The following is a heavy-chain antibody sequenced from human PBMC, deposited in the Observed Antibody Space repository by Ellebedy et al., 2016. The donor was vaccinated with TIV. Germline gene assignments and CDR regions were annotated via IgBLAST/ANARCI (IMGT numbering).Heavy chain of an antibody. CDR2: MSYSGST. Sequence: MPSETLSLTCTVSGGSIRTSIYYWGWIRQPPGKGLEWIGTMSYSGSTYYSPSLKSRVTISVDTSKNQFSLKLSSVTAADTAVYYCARQVWAGYSGYGIYYFDYWGQGILVTVSS. D-gene: IGHD5-12*01. J-gene: IGHJ4*02. CDR3: ARQVWAGYSGYGIYYFDY. CDR1: GGSIRTSIYY. V-gene: IGHV4-39*01.